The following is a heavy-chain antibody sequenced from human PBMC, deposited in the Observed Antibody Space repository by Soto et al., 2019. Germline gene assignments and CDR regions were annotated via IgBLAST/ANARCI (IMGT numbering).Heavy chain of an antibody. CDR3: AKDSKSVSVSAARVYGMDV. CDR2: TRSNGEHT. J-gene: IGHJ6*02. D-gene: IGHD2-2*01. V-gene: IGHV3-23*01. Sequence: PGGSLRLSCAGSGFMFSNFAMTWVRQAPGKGLEWVSTTRSNGEHTYYADSVKGRFTVSRDNSKNTLFLEMSSLRAEDTAIYYCAKDSKSVSVSAARVYGMDVWGQGTTVT. CDR1: GFMFSNFA.